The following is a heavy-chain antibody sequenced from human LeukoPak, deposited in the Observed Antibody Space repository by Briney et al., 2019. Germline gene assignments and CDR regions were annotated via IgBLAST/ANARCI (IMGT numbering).Heavy chain of an antibody. CDR1: GFTFSHAW. D-gene: IGHD3-9*01. CDR2: ISYDGSNK. CDR3: ARPASPTRLRYFDWLLYIDAFDI. V-gene: IGHV3-30*03. Sequence: PGGSLRLSCAASGFTFSHAWMSWVRQAPGKGLEWVAVISYDGSNKYYADSVKGRFTISRDNSKNTLYLQMNSLRAEDTAVYYCARPASPTRLRYFDWLLYIDAFDIWGQGTMVTVSS. J-gene: IGHJ3*02.